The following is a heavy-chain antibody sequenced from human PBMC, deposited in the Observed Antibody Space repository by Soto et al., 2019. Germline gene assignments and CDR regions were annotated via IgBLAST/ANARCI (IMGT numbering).Heavy chain of an antibody. Sequence: QVQLLQSGAEVKKPGASVKVSCKASGFTFITYDFSWVRQAAGQGLEWMGWMNPNNGNAGFAQKFRGRINITRNTSISTAYLELSSLRSDASAVYFCARRKERSGPYYLDLWGQGTQVTVSS. J-gene: IGHJ4*02. V-gene: IGHV1-8*01. CDR3: ARRKERSGPYYLDL. CDR2: MNPNNGNA. CDR1: GFTFITYD. D-gene: IGHD6-25*01.